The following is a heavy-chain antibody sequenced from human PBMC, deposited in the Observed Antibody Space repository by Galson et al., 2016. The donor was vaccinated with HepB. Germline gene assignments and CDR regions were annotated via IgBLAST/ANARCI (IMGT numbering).Heavy chain of an antibody. CDR2: SRNKANGFTT. J-gene: IGHJ6*02. D-gene: IGHD3-9*01. Sequence: SLRLSCAASGFIFSDYYIDWVRQAPGRGLEWVGRSRNKANGFTTEYAASVKGRFTFSRDDSKTSLYLQMNSLKTEDTAVYYCARVGPLVSQSYHYSMDVWGQGTTVTVSS. CDR3: ARVGPLVSQSYHYSMDV. CDR1: GFIFSDYY. V-gene: IGHV3-72*01.